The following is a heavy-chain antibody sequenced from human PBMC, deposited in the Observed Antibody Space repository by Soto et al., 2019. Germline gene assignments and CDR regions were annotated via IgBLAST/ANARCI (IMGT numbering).Heavy chain of an antibody. CDR2: ISAYNGNT. CDR1: GYTFTSYG. CDR3: AREQVPVLRFLERRFDPYYYYMDV. J-gene: IGHJ6*03. Sequence: ASVKVSCKASGYTFTSYGISWVRQAPGQGLEWMGWISAYNGNTNYAQKLQGRVTMTTDTSTSTAYMELRSLRSDDTAVYYCAREQVPVLRFLERRFDPYYYYMDVWGKGTTVTVSS. D-gene: IGHD3-3*01. V-gene: IGHV1-18*01.